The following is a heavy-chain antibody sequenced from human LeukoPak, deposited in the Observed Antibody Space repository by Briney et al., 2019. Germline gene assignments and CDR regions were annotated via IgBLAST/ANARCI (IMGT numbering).Heavy chain of an antibody. CDR2: INAGNGNT. J-gene: IGHJ4*02. CDR1: GYTFTSYA. D-gene: IGHD2-15*01. CDR3: ARARYCSGGSCYNFDY. V-gene: IGHV1-3*01. Sequence: ASVKVSCKAPGYTFTSYAMHWVRQAPGQRLEWMGWINAGNGNTKYSQKFQGRVTITRDTSASTAYMELSSLRSEDTAVYYCARARYCSGGSCYNFDYWGQGTLVTVSS.